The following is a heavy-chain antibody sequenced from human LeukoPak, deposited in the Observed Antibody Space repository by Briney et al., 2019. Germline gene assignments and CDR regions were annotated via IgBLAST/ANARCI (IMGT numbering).Heavy chain of an antibody. V-gene: IGHV1-8*03. D-gene: IGHD7-27*01. Sequence: ASETVSRKGSVYIFTTYDICCVRRATRQGLEWMGWWNPNTGNAGYAPTFQRRVTISRNTSISTAYMELSSLRSDDTAIYYCARRKFLGWFDPWGQGTLVTVSS. CDR1: VYIFTTYD. J-gene: IGHJ5*02. CDR2: WNPNTGNA. CDR3: ARRKFLGWFDP.